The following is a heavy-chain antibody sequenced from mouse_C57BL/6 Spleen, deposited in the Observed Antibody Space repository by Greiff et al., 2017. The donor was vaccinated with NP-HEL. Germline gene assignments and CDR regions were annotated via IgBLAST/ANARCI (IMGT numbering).Heavy chain of an antibody. Sequence: EVQLQESGPGLVKPSQSLSLTCSVTGYSITSGYYWNWIRQFPGNKLEWMGYISYDGSNNYNPSLKNRISITRDTSKNQFFLKLNSVTTEDTATYYWARGRYEGYYLDYWGQGTTLTVSS. D-gene: IGHD1-1*01. V-gene: IGHV3-6*01. CDR2: ISYDGSN. CDR1: GYSITSGYY. CDR3: ARGRYEGYYLDY. J-gene: IGHJ2*01.